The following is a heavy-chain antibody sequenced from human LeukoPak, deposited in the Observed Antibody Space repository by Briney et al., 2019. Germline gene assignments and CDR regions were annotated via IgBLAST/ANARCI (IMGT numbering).Heavy chain of an antibody. J-gene: IGHJ6*03. CDR2: ISSSSSYI. Sequence: PGGSLRLSCAASGFTFSSYSMNWVRQAPGKGLEWVSSISSSSSYIYYADSVKGRFTISRDNAKNSLYLQMNSLRAEDTAVYYCAREINRVVIIDYYYYMDVWGKGTTVTVSS. V-gene: IGHV3-21*01. D-gene: IGHD3-3*01. CDR3: AREINRVVIIDYYYYMDV. CDR1: GFTFSSYS.